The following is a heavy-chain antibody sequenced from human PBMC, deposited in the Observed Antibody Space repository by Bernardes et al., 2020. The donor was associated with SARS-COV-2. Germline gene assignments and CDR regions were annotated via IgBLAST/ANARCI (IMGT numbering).Heavy chain of an antibody. V-gene: IGHV3-13*01. CDR1: GFTFSNHD. CDR3: ARGGHCNSTTCPRSSPYGWSFDL. J-gene: IGHJ2*01. Sequence: GSLRLSCAASGFTFSNHDMHWVRQGAGKGLEWVSAIGTAGDTFYSGSVKGRFTISRENAKNSLFLQMNSLRGGDTALYYCARGGHCNSTTCPRSSPYGWSFDLWGRGTLVTVSS. D-gene: IGHD2-2*01. CDR2: IGTAGDT.